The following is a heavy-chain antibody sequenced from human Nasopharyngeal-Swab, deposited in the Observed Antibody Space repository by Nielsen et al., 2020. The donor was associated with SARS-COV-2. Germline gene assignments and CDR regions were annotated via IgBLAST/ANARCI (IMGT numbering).Heavy chain of an antibody. D-gene: IGHD3-16*01. CDR3: ARDSKVWGETLDY. V-gene: IGHV3-33*01. CDR1: GFTFSSYG. CDR2: IWYDGSNK. J-gene: IGHJ4*02. Sequence: GGSLRLSCAASGFTFSSYGMHWVRQAPGKGLEWVAVIWYDGSNKYYADSVKGRFTISRGNSKNTLYQQMNSLRAEDTAVYYCARDSKVWGETLDYWGQGTLVTVSS.